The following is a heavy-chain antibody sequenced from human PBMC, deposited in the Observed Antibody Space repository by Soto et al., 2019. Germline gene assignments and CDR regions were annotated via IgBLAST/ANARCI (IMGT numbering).Heavy chain of an antibody. J-gene: IGHJ5*02. D-gene: IGHD6-19*01. Sequence: GASVKVSCKASGYTFASYGISWVRQAPGQGLEWMGWISAYNGNTNYAQKLQGRVTMTTDTSASTAYMELSSLRSEDTAVYYCARGPYSTGWNNWFDPWAQGTLVTVS. CDR3: ARGPYSTGWNNWFDP. CDR2: ISAYNGNT. CDR1: GYTFASYG. V-gene: IGHV1-18*01.